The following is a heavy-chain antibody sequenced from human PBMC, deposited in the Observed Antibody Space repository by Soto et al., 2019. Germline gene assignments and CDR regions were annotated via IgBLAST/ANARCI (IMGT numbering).Heavy chain of an antibody. CDR2: IYYTGDT. V-gene: IGHV4-39*01. J-gene: IGHJ4*01. CDR3: ASLQVPGNFGY. CDR1: GGSITTTNYY. Sequence: SETLSLTCTVSGGSITTTNYYWIWVRQPPGKGLEWIANIYYTGDTYYSPSLRSRVTISVDTSKSQFSLILTSVTAADTAMYSCASLQVPGNFGYWGHGTPVTVSS. D-gene: IGHD3-10*01.